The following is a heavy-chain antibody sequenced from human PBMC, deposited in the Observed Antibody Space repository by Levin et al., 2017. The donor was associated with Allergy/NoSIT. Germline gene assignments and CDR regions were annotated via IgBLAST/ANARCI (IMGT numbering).Heavy chain of an antibody. CDR2: IDYSGST. Sequence: SETLSLTCTVSGGSISNYYWSWIRQPPGKGLEWIGYIDYSGSTNYNPSLKSRVTISVDTSKNQFSLKLSSVTAADTAVYYCARYDSSGLIFDFWGQGALVTVSS. CDR1: GGSISNYY. J-gene: IGHJ4*02. CDR3: ARYDSSGLIFDF. D-gene: IGHD3-22*01. V-gene: IGHV4-59*01.